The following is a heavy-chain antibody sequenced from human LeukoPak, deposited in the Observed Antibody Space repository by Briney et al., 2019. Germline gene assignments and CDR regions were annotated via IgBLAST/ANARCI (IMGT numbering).Heavy chain of an antibody. V-gene: IGHV3-33*06. CDR1: GFTISSYG. Sequence: GGSLRLSCAASGFTISSYGMRWVRQAPGKGLEWVAVIWYDGSNKYYADSVKGRFTISRDNSKNTLYLQMNSLRAEDTAVYYCAKGGCSSTSCYGEVYYYYMDVWGKGTTFTVSS. J-gene: IGHJ6*03. CDR3: AKGGCSSTSCYGEVYYYYMDV. CDR2: IWYDGSNK. D-gene: IGHD2-2*01.